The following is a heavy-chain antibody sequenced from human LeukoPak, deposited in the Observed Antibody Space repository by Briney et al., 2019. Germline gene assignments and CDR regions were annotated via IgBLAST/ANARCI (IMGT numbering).Heavy chain of an antibody. V-gene: IGHV3-64*04. CDR2: ISDGGGST. CDR1: GFPLSSYA. Sequence: GGSLRLSCSASGFPLSSYAMHWVRQAPGKGLEYVSAISDGGGSTYYADSVKGRFTISRDNAKNSLYLQMNSLRAEDTAVYYCARDRQLRGYFDYWGQGTLVTVSS. CDR3: ARDRQLRGYFDY. J-gene: IGHJ4*02. D-gene: IGHD3-10*01.